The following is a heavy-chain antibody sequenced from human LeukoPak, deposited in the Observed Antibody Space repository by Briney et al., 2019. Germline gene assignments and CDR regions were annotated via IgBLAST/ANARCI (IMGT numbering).Heavy chain of an antibody. V-gene: IGHV1-8*01. Sequence: ASVKVSCKASVYSFTTYDITWVRQATGQGLEWMGWMNPNSGDTAYAQKFQGRVAMTRDTSISTAYMELSSLRSDDTAVYYCARSLGDYYDTSDFYYAVPAHWGQGTLVTVSS. CDR3: ARSLGDYYDTSDFYYAVPAH. CDR1: VYSFTTYD. D-gene: IGHD3-22*01. J-gene: IGHJ4*02. CDR2: MNPNSGDT.